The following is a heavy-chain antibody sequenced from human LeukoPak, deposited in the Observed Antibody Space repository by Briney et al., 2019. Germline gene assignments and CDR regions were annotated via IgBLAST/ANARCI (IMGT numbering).Heavy chain of an antibody. D-gene: IGHD2-2*01. CDR1: GYTFTSYG. CDR3: ARGYCSSTSCYSYYYYGMDV. J-gene: IGHJ6*02. CDR2: ISAYNGNT. Sequence: ASVKVSCKASGYTFTSYGISWVRQAPGQGLEWMGWISAYNGNTNYALKLQGRVTMTTDTSTSTACMELRSLRSDDTAVYYCARGYCSSTSCYSYYYYGMDVWGQGTTVTVSS. V-gene: IGHV1-18*01.